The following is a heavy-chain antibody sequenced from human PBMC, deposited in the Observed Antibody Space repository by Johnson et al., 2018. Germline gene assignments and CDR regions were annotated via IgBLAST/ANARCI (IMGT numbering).Heavy chain of an antibody. CDR1: GFTFDDCA. J-gene: IGHJ6*02. CDR3: AKDLKLGDSSGWYGGYYYGMDV. D-gene: IGHD6-19*01. Sequence: VQLVESGGGVVQPGRSLRLSCAASGFTFDDCAMHWVRQAPGKGLEWVSGISWNSGSIGYADSVKGRFTISRDNAKNSLYLQMNSLRAEDTALYYCAKDLKLGDSSGWYGGYYYGMDVWGQGTTVTVSS. CDR2: ISWNSGSI. V-gene: IGHV3-9*01.